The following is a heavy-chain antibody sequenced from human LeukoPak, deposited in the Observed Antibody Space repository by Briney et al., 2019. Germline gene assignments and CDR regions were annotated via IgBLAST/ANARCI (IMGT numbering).Heavy chain of an antibody. CDR3: AREEGYSNYIDY. Sequence: AEGSLRLSCAASGFTFSSYGMHWVRQAPGKGLEWVSYISSSGSTIYYADSVKGRFTISRDNAKNSLYLQMNSLRAEDTAVYYCAREEGYSNYIDYWGQGTLVTVSS. D-gene: IGHD4-11*01. J-gene: IGHJ4*02. CDR1: GFTFSSYG. CDR2: ISSSGSTI. V-gene: IGHV3-48*04.